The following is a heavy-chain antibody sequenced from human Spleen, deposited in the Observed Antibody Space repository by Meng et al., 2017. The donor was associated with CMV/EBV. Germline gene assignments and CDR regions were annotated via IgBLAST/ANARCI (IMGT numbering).Heavy chain of an antibody. CDR3: ARLPGITGTTFWEYYYGMDV. Sequence: SVKVSCKASGGTFSSYTISWVRQAPGQGLEWMGRIIPILGIANYAQKFQGRVTITADKSTSTAYMELSSLRSEDTAVYYCARLPGITGTTFWEYYYGMDVWGQGTTVTVSS. CDR1: GGTFSSYT. CDR2: IIPILGIA. V-gene: IGHV1-69*02. J-gene: IGHJ6*02. D-gene: IGHD1-7*01.